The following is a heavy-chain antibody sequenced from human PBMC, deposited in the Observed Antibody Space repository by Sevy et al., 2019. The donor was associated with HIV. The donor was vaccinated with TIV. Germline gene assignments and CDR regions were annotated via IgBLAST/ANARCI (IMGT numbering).Heavy chain of an antibody. CDR2: ISYDGSNK. D-gene: IGHD3-22*01. CDR1: GFTFSSYA. Sequence: GGSLRLSCAASGFTFSSYAMHWVRQAPGKGLEWEAVISYDGSNKYYADSVKVRFTISRDNSKNTLYLQMNSLRAEDTAVYYCARGPYYYDSSGSYYFDYWGQGTLVTVSS. V-gene: IGHV3-30-3*01. CDR3: ARGPYYYDSSGSYYFDY. J-gene: IGHJ4*02.